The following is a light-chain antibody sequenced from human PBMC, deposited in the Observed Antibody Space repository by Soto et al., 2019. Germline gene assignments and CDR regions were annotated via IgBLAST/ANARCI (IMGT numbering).Light chain of an antibody. CDR1: TSDIGDYKY. CDR2: EVS. V-gene: IGLV2-14*01. CDR3: SSYTSSSTYV. J-gene: IGLJ1*01. Sequence: QSALTQPASVSGSPGQSVTISCTATTSDIGDYKYVSWYQQHPGKAPKLVIYEVSNRPSGVSNRFSGSKSGNTASLTISGLQAEDEADYYCSSYTSSSTYVFGTGTKLTVL.